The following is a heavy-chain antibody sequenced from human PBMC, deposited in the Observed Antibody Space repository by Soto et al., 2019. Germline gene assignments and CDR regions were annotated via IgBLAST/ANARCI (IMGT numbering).Heavy chain of an antibody. CDR3: ARDRAATGAVDY. CDR2: ISSSGSTI. Sequence: LSSSVVGLTSIDYYRSWILQAPGKGLEWVSYISSSGSTIYYADSVKGRFTISRDNAKNSLYLQMNSLRAEDTAVYYCARDRAATGAVDYWGQGTLVTVSS. D-gene: IGHD2-15*01. J-gene: IGHJ4*02. CDR1: GLTSIDYY. V-gene: IGHV3-11*01.